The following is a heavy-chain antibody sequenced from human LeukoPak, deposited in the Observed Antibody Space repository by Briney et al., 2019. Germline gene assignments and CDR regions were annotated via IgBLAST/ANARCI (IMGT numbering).Heavy chain of an antibody. CDR2: ISWNSGSI. J-gene: IGHJ4*02. CDR1: GFTFDDYA. CDR3: AKQQPWGSSLYYFDY. V-gene: IGHV3-9*01. D-gene: IGHD6-13*01. Sequence: GGSLRLSCAASGFTFDDYAMHWVRQAPGRGLEWVSGISWNSGSIGYADSVKGRFTISRDNAKNALYLQMNSLRAEDPALYYCAKQQPWGSSLYYFDYWGQGTLVTVSS.